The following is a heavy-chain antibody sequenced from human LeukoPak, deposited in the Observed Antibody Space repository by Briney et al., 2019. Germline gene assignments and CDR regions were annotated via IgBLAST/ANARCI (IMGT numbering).Heavy chain of an antibody. Sequence: SETLSLTCTVSGGSISSSSYYWGWIRQPLGKGLEWIGSIYYSGSTYYNPSLKSRVTISVDTSKNQFSLKLSSVTAADTAVYYCARVPPSLLWFGELSYYYYYMDVWGKGTTVTVSS. V-gene: IGHV4-39*07. D-gene: IGHD3-10*01. J-gene: IGHJ6*03. CDR1: GGSISSSSYY. CDR2: IYYSGST. CDR3: ARVPPSLLWFGELSYYYYYMDV.